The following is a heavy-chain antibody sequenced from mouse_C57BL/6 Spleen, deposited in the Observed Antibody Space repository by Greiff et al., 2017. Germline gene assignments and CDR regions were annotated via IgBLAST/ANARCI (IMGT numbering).Heavy chain of an antibody. D-gene: IGHD2-3*01. CDR2: IWGDGSR. Sequence: VQLQQSGPGLVAPSQSLSITCTVSGFSLTSYGVSWVRQPPGKGLEWLGVIWGDGSRNYHSALISRLSIRQDNSKSQVFVKLNSLPEDDTATYYCTKNDGYESWFAYWGQGTLVTVSA. CDR1: GFSLTSYG. V-gene: IGHV2-3*01. J-gene: IGHJ3*01. CDR3: TKNDGYESWFAY.